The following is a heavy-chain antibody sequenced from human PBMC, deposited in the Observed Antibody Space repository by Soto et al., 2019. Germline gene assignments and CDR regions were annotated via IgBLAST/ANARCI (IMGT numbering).Heavy chain of an antibody. J-gene: IGHJ4*02. CDR3: ARAGYGDYEIDS. D-gene: IGHD4-17*01. CDR1: GYTFTSYA. V-gene: IGHV1-3*01. Sequence: QVQLVQSGAEVKKPGASVKVSCKASGYTFTSYAMHWVRQAPGQRLEWMGWINAGNGNTKYSQKFQGRVTITRDTAATTAYMELSSLRSEDTAVYYCARAGYGDYEIDSWGQGTLVTVSS. CDR2: INAGNGNT.